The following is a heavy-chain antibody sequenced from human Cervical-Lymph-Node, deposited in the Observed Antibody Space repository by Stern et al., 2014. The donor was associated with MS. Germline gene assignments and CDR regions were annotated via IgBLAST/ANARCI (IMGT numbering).Heavy chain of an antibody. D-gene: IGHD5-24*01. CDR1: GYTFTSLG. V-gene: IGHV1-18*01. Sequence: VQLVESGAEVKKPGASVKVSCKASGYTFTSLGISWVRQPPAQGLEWMGWISAYNGNTSYAQKLQGRVTLTTDTSTSTAYMELRSLTSDDTAAYYCASGSLEGFDPWGQGTLVTVSS. CDR3: ASGSLEGFDP. J-gene: IGHJ5*02. CDR2: ISAYNGNT.